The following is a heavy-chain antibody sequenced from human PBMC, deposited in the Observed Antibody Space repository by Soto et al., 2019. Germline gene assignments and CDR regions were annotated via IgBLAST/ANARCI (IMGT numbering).Heavy chain of an antibody. CDR3: AKGTPTSVFWSGKNWFDP. V-gene: IGHV3-43*01. D-gene: IGHD3-3*01. CDR2: ISWDGGST. J-gene: IGHJ5*02. Sequence: VQLVESGGVVVQPGGSLRLSCAASGFTFDDYTMHWVRQAPGKGLEWVSLISWDGGSTYYADSVKGRFTISRDNSKNSLYLQMNSLRTEDTALYYCAKGTPTSVFWSGKNWFDPWGQGTLVTVSS. CDR1: GFTFDDYT.